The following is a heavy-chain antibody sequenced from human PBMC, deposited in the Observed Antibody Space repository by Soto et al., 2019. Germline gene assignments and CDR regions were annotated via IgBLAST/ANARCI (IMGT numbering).Heavy chain of an antibody. D-gene: IGHD4-17*01. CDR3: ARRMTTVTYFDY. V-gene: IGHV4-30-4*01. CDR1: GASLISGEHY. Sequence: SETLSLTCSVSGASLISGEHYWSWIRQPPGKGLEWIGYIYYSGSTYYNPSLKSRVTISVDTSKNQFSLKLSSVTAADTAVYYCARRMTTVTYFDYWGQGTLVTVSS. CDR2: IYYSGST. J-gene: IGHJ4*02.